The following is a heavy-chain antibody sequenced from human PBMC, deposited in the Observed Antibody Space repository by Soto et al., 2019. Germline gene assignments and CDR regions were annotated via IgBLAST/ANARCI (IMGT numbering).Heavy chain of an antibody. CDR2: TRNKANSYTT. CDR3: ARGATARTNYYYGLDA. D-gene: IGHD1-1*01. CDR1: GFTFSDHY. J-gene: IGHJ6*02. Sequence: EVRLVESGGGLVQPGGSLRLSCAASGFTFSDHYMDWVRQAPGKGLEWVGRTRNKANSYTTEYAASVKGRFTISRDDSKNSLYLQMNSLKTEDTAVYYCARGATARTNYYYGLDAWGQGTTVTVSS. V-gene: IGHV3-72*01.